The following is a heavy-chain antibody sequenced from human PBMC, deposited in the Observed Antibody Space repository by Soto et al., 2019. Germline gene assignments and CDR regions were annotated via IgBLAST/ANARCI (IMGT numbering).Heavy chain of an antibody. CDR3: AKSGGATLSS. Sequence: DVQLVESGGVVVQPGGSLRLSCAASGFTFDDYTMHWVRQAPGKGLEWVSLISWDGGSTYYADSVKGRFTISRDNSKNSLYLQMNSLRTEDTALYYCAKSGGATLSSWGQGTLVTVSS. J-gene: IGHJ4*02. V-gene: IGHV3-43*01. CDR2: ISWDGGST. CDR1: GFTFDDYT. D-gene: IGHD1-26*01.